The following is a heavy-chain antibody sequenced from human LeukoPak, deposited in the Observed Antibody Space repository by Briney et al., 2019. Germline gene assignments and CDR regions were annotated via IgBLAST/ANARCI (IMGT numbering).Heavy chain of an antibody. CDR1: EFSVGSNY. J-gene: IGHJ5*02. CDR2: IYSGGST. V-gene: IGHV3-66*01. D-gene: IGHD4-23*01. CDR3: AKDPYGGKRFDP. Sequence: GGSLRLSCAASEFSVGSNYMTWVRQAPGKGLEWVSLIYSGGSTYYADSVKGGFTISRDNSKNTLYLQMNSLRAEDTAVYYCAKDPYGGKRFDPWGQGTLVTVSS.